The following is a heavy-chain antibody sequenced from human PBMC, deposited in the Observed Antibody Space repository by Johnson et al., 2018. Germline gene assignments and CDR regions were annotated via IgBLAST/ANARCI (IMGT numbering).Heavy chain of an antibody. CDR3: ARGCSYTSCYRTDYFQH. V-gene: IGHV3-48*02. CDR2: ISSSGTTT. Sequence: VQLVESGGGLVQXGGSXRLXCAASGFTFDGFSMNWVRQAPGKGLEWVTHISSSGTTTYYADSVRGRFTISRDNAKNSLYLQVNSLGDEDTAVYYCARGCSYTSCYRTDYFQHWGQGTLVTVSS. J-gene: IGHJ1*01. D-gene: IGHD2-2*02. CDR1: GFTFDGFS.